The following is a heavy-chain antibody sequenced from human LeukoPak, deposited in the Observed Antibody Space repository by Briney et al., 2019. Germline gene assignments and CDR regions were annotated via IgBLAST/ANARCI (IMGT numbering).Heavy chain of an antibody. D-gene: IGHD6-13*01. CDR2: IYYTGST. V-gene: IGHV4-61*01. Sequence: SETLSLTCTVSGGSVSSSNYYWSWIRQPPGKGLEWIGYIYYTGSTNYNPSLKSRVTISVDTSKNQFSLKLSSVTAADTAVYYCARGLYSSSWYGVDYWGQGTLVTVSS. CDR3: ARGLYSSSWYGVDY. J-gene: IGHJ4*02. CDR1: GGSVSSSNYY.